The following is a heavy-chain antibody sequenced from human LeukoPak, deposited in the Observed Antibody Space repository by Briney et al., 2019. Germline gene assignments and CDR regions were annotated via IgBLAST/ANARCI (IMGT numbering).Heavy chain of an antibody. J-gene: IGHJ6*02. CDR1: GFTFSDYY. Sequence: GGSLRLSCAASGFTFSDYYMSWIRQAPGKGLEWVSYISSSSSYTNYADSVKGRFTISRDNAKNSLYLQMNSLRAEDTAVYYCARASIRTYYALDVWGQGTTVTVSS. CDR2: ISSSSSYT. D-gene: IGHD3-10*01. CDR3: ARASIRTYYALDV. V-gene: IGHV3-11*06.